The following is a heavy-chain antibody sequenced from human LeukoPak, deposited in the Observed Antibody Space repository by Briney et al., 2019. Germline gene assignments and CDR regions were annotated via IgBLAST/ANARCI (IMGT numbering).Heavy chain of an antibody. J-gene: IGHJ3*02. D-gene: IGHD3-3*01. CDR2: IYYSGST. V-gene: IGHV4-59*01. CDR3: ARSRITIFGVVADAFDI. Sequence: PSETLSLTCTVSGGSISSYYGSWLRQPPGKGLEWIGYIYYSGSTNYNPSLKSRVTISVDTSKNQFSLKLSSVTAADTAVYYCARSRITIFGVVADAFDIWGQGTMVTVSS. CDR1: GGSISSYY.